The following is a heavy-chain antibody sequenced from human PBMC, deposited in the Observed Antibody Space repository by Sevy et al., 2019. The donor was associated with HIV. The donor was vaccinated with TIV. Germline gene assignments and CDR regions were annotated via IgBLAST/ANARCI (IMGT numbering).Heavy chain of an antibody. D-gene: IGHD2-15*01. CDR3: ASGGIVVVVAATPGAFDI. Sequence: ASLKVSCKASGYTFTGYYMHWVRQAPGQGLEWMGWINPNSGGTNYAQKFQGRVTMTRDTSISTAYMELSRLRSDDTAVYYCASGGIVVVVAATPGAFDIWGQGIMVTVSS. CDR2: INPNSGGT. CDR1: GYTFTGYY. J-gene: IGHJ3*02. V-gene: IGHV1-2*02.